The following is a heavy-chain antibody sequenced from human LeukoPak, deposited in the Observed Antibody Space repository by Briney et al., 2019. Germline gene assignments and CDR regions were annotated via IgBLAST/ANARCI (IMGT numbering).Heavy chain of an antibody. CDR2: ISSSGSTI. CDR1: GFTFSDYY. CDR3: ARVLPLPGYSSSWYPPYSYMDV. Sequence: PGGSLRLSCAASGFTFSDYYMSWIRQAPGKGLEWVSYISSSGSTIYYADSVKGRFTISRDNAKNSLYLQMNSLRAEDTAVYYCARVLPLPGYSSSWYPPYSYMDVWGKGTTVTVSS. D-gene: IGHD6-13*01. V-gene: IGHV3-11*04. J-gene: IGHJ6*03.